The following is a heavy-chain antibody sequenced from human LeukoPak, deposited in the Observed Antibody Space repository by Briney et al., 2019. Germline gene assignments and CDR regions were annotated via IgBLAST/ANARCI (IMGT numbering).Heavy chain of an antibody. V-gene: IGHV3-23*01. CDR3: AKYVCSSTSCYRSFDY. J-gene: IGHJ4*02. CDR1: GFTFSSYA. CDR2: INDIGGST. Sequence: PRGSLRLSCAASGFTFSSYAMSWVRQAPGKGLEWVSVINDIGGSTYYADSVKGRFTISRDNSKNTLYLQMNSLRAEDTAVYYCAKYVCSSTSCYRSFDYWGQGTLVTVSS. D-gene: IGHD2-2*01.